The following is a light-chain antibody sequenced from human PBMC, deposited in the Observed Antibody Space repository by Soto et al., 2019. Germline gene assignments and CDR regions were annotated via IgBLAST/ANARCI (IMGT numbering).Light chain of an antibody. CDR2: GAS. CDR1: QTVNNNY. Sequence: ELVLTQSPGTLSLSPGERATLSCRASQTVNNNYLAWYQQIPGQAPRLLISGASGRATGTPDRFSGSVSGTDFTLTISRLEPEDFAVYYCQQYGSSPLTFGGGTKVDIK. CDR3: QQYGSSPLT. J-gene: IGKJ4*01. V-gene: IGKV3-20*01.